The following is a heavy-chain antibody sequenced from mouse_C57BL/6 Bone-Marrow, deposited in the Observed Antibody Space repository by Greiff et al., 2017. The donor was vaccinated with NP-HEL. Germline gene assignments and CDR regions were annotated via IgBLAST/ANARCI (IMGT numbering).Heavy chain of an antibody. Sequence: QLHQSGAELVRPGASVTLSCKASGYTFTDYEMHWVKQTPVHGLEWIGAIDPDTGGNAYNQKFKGKAILTAAKSSSTAYMELRSLTSEDSAVYFGTRWGYYGSSYRNAMDYWGQGTSVTVSS. CDR1: GYTFTDYE. J-gene: IGHJ4*01. D-gene: IGHD1-1*01. CDR2: IDPDTGGN. V-gene: IGHV1-15*01. CDR3: TRWGYYGSSYRNAMDY.